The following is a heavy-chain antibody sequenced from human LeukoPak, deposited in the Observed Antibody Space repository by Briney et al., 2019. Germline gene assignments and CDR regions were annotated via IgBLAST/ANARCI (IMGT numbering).Heavy chain of an antibody. CDR1: GFTFSSYS. J-gene: IGHJ4*02. CDR3: ARGYSGYHFDY. V-gene: IGHV3-21*01. CDR2: ISSSSYI. D-gene: IGHD5-12*01. Sequence: PGGSLRLSCAASGFTFSSYSMNWVRQAPGKGLKWVSSISSSSYIYYADSVKGRFTISRDNAKNSLYLQMNSLRAEDTAVYYCARGYSGYHFDYWGQGTLVTVSS.